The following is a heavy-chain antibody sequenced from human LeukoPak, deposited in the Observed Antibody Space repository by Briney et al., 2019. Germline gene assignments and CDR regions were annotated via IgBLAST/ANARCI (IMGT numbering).Heavy chain of an antibody. J-gene: IGHJ4*02. V-gene: IGHV3-30*18. Sequence: GGSPRLSCAASGFAFSNFGMHWVRQAPGKGLGWVAVISYDGTNQYCADSLQGRFTISRDNSKHTLYLPTNSLRAEDTPVYYCANGFPDYGDSNFDYWGQGTLVTVSS. D-gene: IGHD4-17*01. CDR1: GFAFSNFG. CDR3: ANGFPDYGDSNFDY. CDR2: ISYDGTNQ.